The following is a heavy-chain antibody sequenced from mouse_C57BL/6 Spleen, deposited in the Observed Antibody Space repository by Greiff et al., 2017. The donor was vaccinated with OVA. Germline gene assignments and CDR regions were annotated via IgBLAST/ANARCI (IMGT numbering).Heavy chain of an antibody. CDR2: INPSTGGT. V-gene: IGHV1-42*01. D-gene: IGHD1-1*01. Sequence: DVKLQESGPELVKPGASVKISCKASGYSFTGYYMNWVKQSPEKSLEWIGEINPSTGGTTYNQKFKAKATLTVDKSSSTAYMQLKSLTSEDSAVYYCARDYYGSSWRFAYWGQGTLVTVSA. CDR3: ARDYYGSSWRFAY. CDR1: GYSFTGYY. J-gene: IGHJ3*01.